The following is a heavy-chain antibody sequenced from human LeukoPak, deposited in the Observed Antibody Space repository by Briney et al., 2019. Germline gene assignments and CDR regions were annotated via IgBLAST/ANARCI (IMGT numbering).Heavy chain of an antibody. V-gene: IGHV4-39*01. CDR1: GGSISSSSYY. CDR3: ATQMTTVTPFDY. D-gene: IGHD4-17*01. CDR2: IYYSGST. Sequence: SETLSLTCTVSGGSISSSSYYWGWIHQPPGKGLEWIGSIYYSGSTYYNPSLKSRVTISVDTSKNQFSLKLSSVTAADTAVYYCATQMTTVTPFDYWGQGTLVTVSS. J-gene: IGHJ4*02.